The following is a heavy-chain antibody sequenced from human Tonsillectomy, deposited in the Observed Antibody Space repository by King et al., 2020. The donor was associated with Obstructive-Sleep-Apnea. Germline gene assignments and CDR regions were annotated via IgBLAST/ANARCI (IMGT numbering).Heavy chain of an antibody. CDR3: ARRRAGVPAARYYYYGMDV. J-gene: IGHJ6*02. V-gene: IGHV1-69*04. CDR1: GGTFSSYA. Sequence: QLVQSGAEVKKPGSSVKVSCKASGGTFSSYAISWVRQAPGQGLEWMGGIIPILGIANYAQKFQGRVTITADKSTSTAYMELSSLGSEDTAVYYCARRRAGVPAARYYYYGMDVWGQGTTVTVSS. CDR2: IIPILGIA. D-gene: IGHD2-2*01.